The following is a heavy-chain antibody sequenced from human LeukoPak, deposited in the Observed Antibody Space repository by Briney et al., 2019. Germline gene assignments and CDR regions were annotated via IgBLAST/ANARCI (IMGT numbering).Heavy chain of an antibody. Sequence: GASVKVSCKASGYTFTSYGISWVRQAPGQGLEWMGGIIPIFGTANYAQKFQGRVTITTDESTSTAYMELSSLRSEDTAVYYCASVVPPSSTTGWFDPWGQGTLVTVSS. CDR2: IIPIFGTA. J-gene: IGHJ5*02. CDR1: GYTFTSYG. CDR3: ASVVPPSSTTGWFDP. D-gene: IGHD4-17*01. V-gene: IGHV1-69*05.